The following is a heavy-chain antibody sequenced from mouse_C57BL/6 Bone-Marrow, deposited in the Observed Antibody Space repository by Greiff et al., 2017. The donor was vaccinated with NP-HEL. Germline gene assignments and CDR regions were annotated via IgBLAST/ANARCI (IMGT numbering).Heavy chain of an antibody. V-gene: IGHV1-53*01. J-gene: IGHJ3*01. D-gene: IGHD1-1*01. Sequence: QVQLQQPGTELVKPGASVKLSCKASSYTFTSYWMHWVKQRPGQGLEWIGNINPSNGGTNYNEKFKSKATLTVDKSSSTAYMQLSSLTSEDSAVYYCARGAITTVVASWFAYWGQGTLVTVSA. CDR1: SYTFTSYW. CDR2: INPSNGGT. CDR3: ARGAITTVVASWFAY.